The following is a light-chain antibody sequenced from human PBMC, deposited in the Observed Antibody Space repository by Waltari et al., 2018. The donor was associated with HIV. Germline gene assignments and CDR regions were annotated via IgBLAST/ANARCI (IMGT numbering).Light chain of an antibody. CDR3: YCAVDNNAL. CDR1: VLGKQY. J-gene: IGLJ2*01. Sequence: SSELTPPSSVSVSPGQTARITCSGDVLGKQYARWFQQKPGQAPVVVIDTESELPPGIPERCSGSSSGTTVTLTISGAKREDEGDYYCYCAVDNNALFGGGTKLTVL. V-gene: IGLV3-27*01. CDR2: TES.